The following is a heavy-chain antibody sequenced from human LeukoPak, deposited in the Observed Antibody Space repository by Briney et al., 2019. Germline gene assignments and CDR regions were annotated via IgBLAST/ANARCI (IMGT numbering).Heavy chain of an antibody. CDR1: GFTFSSYD. CDR3: AKVGRYCSSTSCSRTYYYYGMDV. J-gene: IGHJ6*02. D-gene: IGHD2-2*01. Sequence: GGSLRLSCAASGFTFSSYDMHWVRQAPGKGLEWVAVISYDGSNKYYADSVKGRFTISRDNSKNTLYLQMNSLRAEDTAVYYCAKVGRYCSSTSCSRTYYYYGMDVWGQGTTVTVSS. CDR2: ISYDGSNK. V-gene: IGHV3-30*18.